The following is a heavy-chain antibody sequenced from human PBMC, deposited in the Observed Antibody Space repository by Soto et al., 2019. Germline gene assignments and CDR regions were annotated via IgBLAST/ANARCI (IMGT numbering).Heavy chain of an antibody. J-gene: IGHJ5*02. Sequence: SETLSLTCTVSGGSISSGGYYWSWIRQHPGKGLEWIGYIYYSGSTYCNPSLKSRVTISVDTSKNQFSLKLSSVTAADTAVYYCARRGVVQSWSDPWGQGTLVTVSS. CDR1: GGSISSGGYY. CDR3: ARRGVVQSWSDP. D-gene: IGHD2-15*01. V-gene: IGHV4-31*03. CDR2: IYYSGST.